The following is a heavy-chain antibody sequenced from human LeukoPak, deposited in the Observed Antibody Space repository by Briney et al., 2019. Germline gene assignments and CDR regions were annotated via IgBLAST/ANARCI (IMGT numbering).Heavy chain of an antibody. D-gene: IGHD3-9*01. CDR1: GGSISSSSYY. V-gene: IGHV4-39*01. CDR3: ARHATRERYDILTGLTPFDY. Sequence: SETLSLTCTVSGGSISSSSYYWGWIRQPPGKGLEWIGSIYYSGSTNYNPSLKSRVTISVDTSKNQFSLKLSSVTAADTAVYYCARHATRERYDILTGLTPFDYWGQGTLVTVSS. CDR2: IYYSGST. J-gene: IGHJ4*02.